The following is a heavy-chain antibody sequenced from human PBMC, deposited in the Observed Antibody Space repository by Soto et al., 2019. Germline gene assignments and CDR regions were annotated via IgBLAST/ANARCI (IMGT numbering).Heavy chain of an antibody. CDR1: GYTFTSYG. CDR3: ASHSSSWYGDNWFDP. V-gene: IGHV1-18*01. Sequence: QVQLVQSGAEVKKPGASVKVSCKASGYTFTSYGIIWVRQAPGQGLEWMGWISAYNGNTNYAQKLQGRVTMTTDTSTSTAYMELRSLRSDDTAVYYCASHSSSWYGDNWFDPWGQGTLVTVSS. J-gene: IGHJ5*02. CDR2: ISAYNGNT. D-gene: IGHD6-13*01.